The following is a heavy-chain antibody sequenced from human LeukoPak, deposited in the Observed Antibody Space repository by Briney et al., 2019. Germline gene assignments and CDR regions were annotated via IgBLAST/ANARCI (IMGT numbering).Heavy chain of an antibody. CDR3: LSRGRRYYFDY. V-gene: IGHV4-39*07. CDR1: GGSISSSSYY. CDR2: IYYSGST. D-gene: IGHD3-10*01. J-gene: IGHJ4*02. Sequence: PSETLSLTCTVSGGSISSSSYYWGWIRQPPGKGLEWIGSIYYSGSTYYNPSLKSRVTISVDTSKNQFSLKLSSVTAADTAVYYCLSRGRRYYFDYWGQGTLVTVSS.